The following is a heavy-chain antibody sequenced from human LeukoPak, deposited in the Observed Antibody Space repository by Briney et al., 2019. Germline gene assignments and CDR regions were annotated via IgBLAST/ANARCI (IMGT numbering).Heavy chain of an antibody. V-gene: IGHV3-23*01. CDR3: AKPNTPLIVVLTAAFDF. Sequence: PSGGSLRLSCAASGFTFSTYAMSWVRQAPGKGLEWVSALSSSGGGTYYADSVKGRFTISRDNSRNTLYLQMNSLRAEDTAVYYCAKPNTPLIVVLTAAFDFWGQGSLVTVSS. D-gene: IGHD2-21*02. CDR1: GFTFSTYA. CDR2: LSSSGGGT. J-gene: IGHJ4*02.